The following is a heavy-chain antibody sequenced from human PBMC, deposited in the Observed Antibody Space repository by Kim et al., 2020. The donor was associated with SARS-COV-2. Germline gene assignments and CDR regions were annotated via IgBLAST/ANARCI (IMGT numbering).Heavy chain of an antibody. D-gene: IGHD1-26*01. V-gene: IGHV3-30*18. CDR2: ISYDGSNK. J-gene: IGHJ4*02. CDR1: GFTISSYG. Sequence: GGSLRLSCAASGFTISSYGMHWVRQAPGKGLEWVAVISYDGSNKYYADSVKGRFTISRDNSKNTLYLQMNSLRAEDTAVYYCAKEYSGSYYSLDYWGQGT. CDR3: AKEYSGSYYSLDY.